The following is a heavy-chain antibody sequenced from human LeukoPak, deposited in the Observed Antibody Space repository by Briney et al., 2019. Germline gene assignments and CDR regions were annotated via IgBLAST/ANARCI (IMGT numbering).Heavy chain of an antibody. V-gene: IGHV3-23*01. J-gene: IGHJ4*02. D-gene: IGHD3-16*01. Sequence: GASLRLSCAASGFTFSSYAMSWVRQAPGKGLEWVSAISGSGGSTYYADSVKGRFTISRDNSKNTLYLQMNSLRAEDTAVYCCAKVMRVYYDYVWGSSYYFDYWGQGALVTVSS. CDR1: GFTFSSYA. CDR2: ISGSGGST. CDR3: AKVMRVYYDYVWGSSYYFDY.